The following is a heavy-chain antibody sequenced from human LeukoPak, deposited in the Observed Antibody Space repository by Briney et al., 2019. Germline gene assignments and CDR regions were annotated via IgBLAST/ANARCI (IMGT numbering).Heavy chain of an antibody. CDR1: GFTFTGSA. CDR2: IRSKANRYVT. J-gene: IGHJ6*02. D-gene: IGHD2-15*01. V-gene: IGHV3-73*01. Sequence: GGSLSPSCAASGFTFTGSAIPWVRQASGQGLEWVGRIRSKANRYVTAYAASVNGRFTISRDASPNTAYLQMISLQTEDTAVYYCTRHIDRYCSGAGCYLYYYYGLDVWGQGTTVTVAS. CDR3: TRHIDRYCSGAGCYLYYYYGLDV.